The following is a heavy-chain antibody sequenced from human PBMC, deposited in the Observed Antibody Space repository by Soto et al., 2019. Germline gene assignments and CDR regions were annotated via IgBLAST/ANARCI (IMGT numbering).Heavy chain of an antibody. J-gene: IGHJ4*02. D-gene: IGHD4-17*01. CDR1: GFTFSSYS. CDR2: ISSSSSYI. CDR3: ARNPASDYGPFDY. V-gene: IGHV3-21*01. Sequence: EGQLVESGGGLVKPGGSLRLSCAASGFTFSSYSMNWVRQAPGKGLEWVSSISSSSSYIYYSDSVKGRFTISRDNAKNSLHLQMNSLRAEDTAVYYCARNPASDYGPFDYWGQGTLVTVSS.